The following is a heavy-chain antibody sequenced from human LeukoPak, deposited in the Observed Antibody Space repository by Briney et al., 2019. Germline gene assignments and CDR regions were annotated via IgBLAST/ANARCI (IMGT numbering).Heavy chain of an antibody. CDR3: ARFTAHNWFDP. Sequence: ASVTVSCTASGYTFTSYAMHWVRQAPGQRLEWMGWINAGNGNTKYSQKFQGRVTITRDTSASTAYMELSSLRSEDTAVYYCARFTAHNWFDPWGQGTLVTVSS. D-gene: IGHD2-21*02. J-gene: IGHJ5*02. CDR2: INAGNGNT. CDR1: GYTFTSYA. V-gene: IGHV1-3*01.